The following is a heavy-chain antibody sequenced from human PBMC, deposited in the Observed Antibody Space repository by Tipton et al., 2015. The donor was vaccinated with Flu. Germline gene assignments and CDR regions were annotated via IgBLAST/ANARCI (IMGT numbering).Heavy chain of an antibody. J-gene: IGHJ5*02. CDR3: ARYPESNCHWFGP. D-gene: IGHD4-11*01. V-gene: IGHV4-39*07. Sequence: TLSLTCTVSGGSISRSHYSWGWIRQPPGKGLEWIGSIYHSGTAYYNPSLKSRVTISVDTSKNQISLKLSSVTAADTAVYYCARYPESNCHWFGPWGQGALVTVSS. CDR2: IYHSGTA. CDR1: GGSISRSHYS.